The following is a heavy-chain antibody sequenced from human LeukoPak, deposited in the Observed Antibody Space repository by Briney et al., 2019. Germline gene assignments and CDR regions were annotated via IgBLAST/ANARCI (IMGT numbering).Heavy chain of an antibody. CDR3: GTSQPMVRGTVTYYFDY. CDR2: IIPIFGTA. V-gene: IGHV1-69*06. J-gene: IGHJ4*02. CDR1: GGTFSSYA. Sequence: ASVTVSCKASGGTFSSYAISWVRQAPGQGLEWIGGIIPIFGTANYAQKFQGRVTITADNSTSTAYMQLSSLRSEDTAVYYCGTSQPMVRGTVTYYFDYWGQGTLVTVSS. D-gene: IGHD3-10*01.